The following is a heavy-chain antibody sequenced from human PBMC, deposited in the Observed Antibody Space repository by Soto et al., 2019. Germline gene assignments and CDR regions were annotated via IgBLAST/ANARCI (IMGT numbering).Heavy chain of an antibody. J-gene: IGHJ4*02. CDR3: ARVSYGDYGYY. CDR2: IYYSVST. CDR1: GVSVSSGSYY. V-gene: IGHV4-61*01. Sequence: QVQLQESCPGLVKPSETLSLTCTVSGVSVSSGSYYWSWIRQPPGKGLEWIGYIYYSVSTNYNPSLKSRVTITVDTSKNQFNLKLSSVTAADTDAYYCARVSYGDYGYYWGQGTLVNVSS. D-gene: IGHD4-17*01.